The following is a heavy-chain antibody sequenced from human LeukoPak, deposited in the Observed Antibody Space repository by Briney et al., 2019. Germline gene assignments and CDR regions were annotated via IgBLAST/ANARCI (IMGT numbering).Heavy chain of an antibody. CDR2: ISAYNGNT. J-gene: IGHJ4*02. CDR1: GYTFTSYG. D-gene: IGHD5-12*01. CDR3: ARDLSTVATTSFDY. Sequence: ASVKVSCKASGYTFTSYGISWVRQAPGQGLEWMGWISAYNGNTNYAQKLQGRVTMTTDTSTSTAYMELRRLRSDDTAVYYCARDLSTVATTSFDYWGQGTLVTVSS. V-gene: IGHV1-18*01.